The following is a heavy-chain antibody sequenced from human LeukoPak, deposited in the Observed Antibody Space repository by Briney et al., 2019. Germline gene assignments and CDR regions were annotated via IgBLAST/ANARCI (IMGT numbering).Heavy chain of an antibody. CDR2: ISSSGSTI. J-gene: IGHJ4*02. CDR1: GFTFSSYE. D-gene: IGHD5-18*01. Sequence: PGGSLRLSCAASGFTFSSYEMNWVRQAPGKGLEWVSYISSSGSTIYYADSVKGRFTISRDNAKNSLYLQMNSLRAEDTAVYYCARAGFPTAMAYFDYWGQGTLVTVSS. V-gene: IGHV3-48*03. CDR3: ARAGFPTAMAYFDY.